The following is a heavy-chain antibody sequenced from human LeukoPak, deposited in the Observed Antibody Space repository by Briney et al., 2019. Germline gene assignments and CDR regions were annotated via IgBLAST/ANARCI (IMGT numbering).Heavy chain of an antibody. CDR2: INWNGGST. CDR3: ARAVGASSDDAFDI. J-gene: IGHJ3*02. D-gene: IGHD4/OR15-4a*01. Sequence: PGGSLRLSCAASGFTFDDYGMSWVRQAPGKGLEWVSGINWNGGSTGYVDSVKGRFTISRDNAKNSPYLQMNSLRAEDTALYHCARAVGASSDDAFDIWGQGTMVTVSS. CDR1: GFTFDDYG. V-gene: IGHV3-20*01.